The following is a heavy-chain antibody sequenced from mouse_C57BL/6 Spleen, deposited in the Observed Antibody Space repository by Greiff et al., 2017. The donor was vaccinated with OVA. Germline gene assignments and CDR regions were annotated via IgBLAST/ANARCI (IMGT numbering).Heavy chain of an antibody. V-gene: IGHV5-17*01. CDR1: GFTFSDYG. CDR2: ISSGSSTI. Sequence: EVQRVESGGGLVKPGGSLKLSCAASGFTFSDYGMHWVRQAPEKGLEWVAYISSGSSTIYYADTVKGRFTISRDNAKNTLFLQMTSLRSEDTAMCYCARTYDYEWFAYWGQGTLVTVSA. J-gene: IGHJ3*01. D-gene: IGHD2-4*01. CDR3: ARTYDYEWFAY.